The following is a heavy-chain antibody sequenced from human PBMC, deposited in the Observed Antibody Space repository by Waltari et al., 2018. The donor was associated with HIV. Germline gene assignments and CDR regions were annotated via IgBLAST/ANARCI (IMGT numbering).Heavy chain of an antibody. CDR2: NNHSGST. CDR1: GGSFSGYY. J-gene: IGHJ4*02. V-gene: IGHV4-34*01. CDR3: ARGVDTAMVTVDY. Sequence: QVQLQQWGAGLLKPSETLSLTCAVYGGSFSGYYWSWIRQPPGKGLEWSGENNHSGSTNYNPSLKSRVTISVDTSKNQFSLKLSSVTAADTAVYYCARGVDTAMVTVDYWGQGTLVTVSS. D-gene: IGHD5-18*01.